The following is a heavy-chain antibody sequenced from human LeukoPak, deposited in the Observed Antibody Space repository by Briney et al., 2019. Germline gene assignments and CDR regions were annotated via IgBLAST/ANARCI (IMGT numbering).Heavy chain of an antibody. CDR2: IKEDGSDK. D-gene: IGHD4-17*01. Sequence: LGGSLRLSSAASGFTFRSYWMTWVRQAPRKGLEWVASIKEDGSDKFYVDSVKGRFTISRDNAKNSLYLQMNSLRAEDTAVYYCARESRTLTSYWGQGTLVTVSS. CDR1: GFTFRSYW. V-gene: IGHV3-7*01. J-gene: IGHJ4*02. CDR3: ARESRTLTSY.